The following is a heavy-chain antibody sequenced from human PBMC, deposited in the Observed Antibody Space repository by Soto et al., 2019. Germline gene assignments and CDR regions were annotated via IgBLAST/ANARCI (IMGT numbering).Heavy chain of an antibody. Sequence: SETLSLTCAVYGGSFSGYYWSWIRQPPGKGLEWIGEIIHSGSTNYNPSLKSRVTISVDTSKNHFSLKLSSVTAADTALFYCASVAAAYSRDDYYYGMDVWGQGTTVTVSS. CDR2: IIHSGST. CDR1: GGSFSGYY. J-gene: IGHJ6*02. CDR3: ASVAAAYSRDDYYYGMDV. V-gene: IGHV4-34*12. D-gene: IGHD6-13*01.